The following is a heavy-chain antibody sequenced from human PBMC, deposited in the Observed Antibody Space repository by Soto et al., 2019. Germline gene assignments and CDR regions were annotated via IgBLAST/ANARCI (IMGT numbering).Heavy chain of an antibody. CDR1: GFTFTRSA. CDR3: AADPTYYYDSSGGRFDI. D-gene: IGHD3-22*01. V-gene: IGHV1-58*01. CDR2: IVVGSGNT. Sequence: SVKVSCKASGFTFTRSAVQWVRQARGQRLEWIGWIVVGSGNTNYAQKFRERVTITRDMSTSTAYMELSSLRSEDTAVYYCAADPTYYYDSSGGRFDIWGQGTMVTVSS. J-gene: IGHJ3*02.